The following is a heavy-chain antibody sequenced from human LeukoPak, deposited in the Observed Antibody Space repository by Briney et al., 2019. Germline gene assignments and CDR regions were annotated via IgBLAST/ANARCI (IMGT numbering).Heavy chain of an antibody. D-gene: IGHD3-10*01. V-gene: IGHV3-7*01. CDR1: RFPFSSYW. Sequence: PGGSLRLSCAASRFPFSSYWMNWVRQAPGKGLEWVANIKENGGERYYVDSVKGRFNISRDNANNSLYLTMNSLRAEDTAVYYCARGYYYGSGSNWFDPWGQGTLVTVSS. CDR3: ARGYYYGSGSNWFDP. J-gene: IGHJ5*02. CDR2: IKENGGER.